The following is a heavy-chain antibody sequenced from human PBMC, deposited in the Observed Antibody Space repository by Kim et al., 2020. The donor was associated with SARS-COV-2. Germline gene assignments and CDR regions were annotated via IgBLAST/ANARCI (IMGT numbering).Heavy chain of an antibody. V-gene: IGHV3-30*18. CDR3: AKVYNILTGYYDPSPFQY. J-gene: IGHJ4*02. D-gene: IGHD3-9*01. CDR2: LTYDGSNK. CDR1: GFTFRSYG. Sequence: GGSLRLSCAASGFTFRSYGMHWARQAPGKGLEWAAALTYDGSNKYYADSVKGRFTISRDNSRNTLYLQMNSLRAEDTAVYYCAKVYNILTGYYDPSPFQYWGQGTLVTVSS.